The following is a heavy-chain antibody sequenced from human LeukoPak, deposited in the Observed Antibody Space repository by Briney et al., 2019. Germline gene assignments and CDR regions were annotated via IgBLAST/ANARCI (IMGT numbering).Heavy chain of an antibody. Sequence: SETLSFTCTVSDDSISDYYRGWIRQPPGKGLEWIGYFHSSGTSTYNPSLKSRVTISADTSKNQFSLKLNSLTTADTAVYYCTRGAGWLIDYWGQGILVTVSS. CDR2: FHSSGTS. V-gene: IGHV4-59*01. D-gene: IGHD3-16*01. CDR3: TRGAGWLIDY. J-gene: IGHJ4*02. CDR1: DDSISDYY.